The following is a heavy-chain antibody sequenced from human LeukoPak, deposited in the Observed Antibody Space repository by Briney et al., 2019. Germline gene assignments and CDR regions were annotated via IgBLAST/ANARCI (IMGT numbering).Heavy chain of an antibody. CDR2: IYYSGST. V-gene: IGHV4-59*01. CDR1: GGSISTYY. J-gene: IGHJ4*02. CDR3: ARHRLVDTAREGLGY. Sequence: KPSGTLSLTCTVSGGSISTYYWSWIRQPPGKGLEYIGYIYYSGSTNSNPSLNSRVTISLDTSKNQFSLKLSSVTAADTAVYYCARHRLVDTAREGLGYWGQGTLVTVSS. D-gene: IGHD5-18*01.